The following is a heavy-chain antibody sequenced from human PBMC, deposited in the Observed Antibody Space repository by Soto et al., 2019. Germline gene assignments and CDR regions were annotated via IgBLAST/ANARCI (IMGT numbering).Heavy chain of an antibody. D-gene: IGHD3-22*01. CDR1: GFTFSSYA. CDR3: AKDQWYMGGVYDSSGYYY. J-gene: IGHJ4*02. V-gene: IGHV3-23*01. CDR2: ISGGDGST. Sequence: GGSLRLSCAASGFTFSSYAMSWVRQAPGKGLEWVSAISGGDGSTYYADSVKGRFTISRDNSKNTLYLQMNSLRAEDTAVYYCAKDQWYMGGVYDSSGYYYWGQGTLVTVSS.